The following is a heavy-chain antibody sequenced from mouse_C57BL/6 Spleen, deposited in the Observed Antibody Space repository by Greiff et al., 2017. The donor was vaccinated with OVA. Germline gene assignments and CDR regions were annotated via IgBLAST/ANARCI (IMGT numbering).Heavy chain of an antibody. D-gene: IGHD1-1*01. V-gene: IGHV5-4*01. CDR1: GFTFSSYA. CDR3: ARDPHYYGSSYNYWYFDG. Sequence: EVKLMESGGGLVKPGGSLKLSCAASGFTFSSYAMSWVRQTPEKRLEWVATISDGGSYTYYPDNVKGRFTISRDNAKNNLYLQMSHLKSEDTAMYYCARDPHYYGSSYNYWYFDGWGTGTTVTVSS. J-gene: IGHJ1*03. CDR2: ISDGGSYT.